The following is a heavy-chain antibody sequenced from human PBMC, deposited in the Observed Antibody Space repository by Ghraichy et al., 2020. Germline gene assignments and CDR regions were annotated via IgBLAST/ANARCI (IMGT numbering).Heavy chain of an antibody. D-gene: IGHD3-10*01. V-gene: IGHV3-23*01. CDR2: ISGNAANT. CDR1: GFTFSSHA. J-gene: IGHJ4*01. Sequence: GSLRLSCAASGFTFSSHAMGWVRQAPGKGLEWVSAISGNAANTYYADSVNGRFTISRDNSKNTLYLQMNSLRAGDTAVYYCAPRGVSVNYGRGFFDYWGHGSLVTVTS. CDR3: APRGVSVNYGRGFFDY.